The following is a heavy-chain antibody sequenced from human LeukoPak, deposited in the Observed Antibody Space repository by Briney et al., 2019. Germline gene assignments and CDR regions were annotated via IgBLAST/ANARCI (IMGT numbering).Heavy chain of an antibody. D-gene: IGHD3-22*01. CDR3: TTGGYYLVYYYYYMDV. CDR1: GFTFSNAW. Sequence: GGSLRLSCAASGFTFSNAWMSWVRQAPGKGLEWVGRIKSKTDGGTTDYAAPVKGRFTISRDDSKNTLYLQMNSLKTEDTAVYYCTTGGYYLVYYYYYMDVWGNGTTVTVSS. J-gene: IGHJ6*03. V-gene: IGHV3-15*01. CDR2: IKSKTDGGTT.